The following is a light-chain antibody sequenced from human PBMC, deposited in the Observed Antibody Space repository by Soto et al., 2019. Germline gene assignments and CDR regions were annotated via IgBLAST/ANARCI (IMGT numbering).Light chain of an antibody. CDR3: QQSYSTLVT. CDR2: AAS. J-gene: IGKJ5*01. Sequence: DIQMTQSPSSLSASVGDRVTITCRASQSISSYLNWYQQKPGKAPKLLIYAASSLQSGVPSRFSGSGSGTDFTLTISSLQPEDFATYYCQQSYSTLVTFRQGTRLEIK. CDR1: QSISSY. V-gene: IGKV1-39*01.